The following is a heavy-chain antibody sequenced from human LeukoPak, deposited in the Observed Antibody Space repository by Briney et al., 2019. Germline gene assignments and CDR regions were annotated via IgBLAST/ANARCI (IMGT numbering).Heavy chain of an antibody. CDR1: GGSISSYY. J-gene: IGHJ6*02. CDR2: IYYSGST. CDR3: ARALRARITGTTASVDGMDV. Sequence: PSETLSLTCTVSGGSISSYYWSWIRQPPGKGLEWIGYIYYSGSTNYNPSLKSRVTISVDTSKNQFSLKLSSVTAAVTAVYYCARALRARITGTTASVDGMDVWGQGTTVTVSS. D-gene: IGHD1-20*01. V-gene: IGHV4-59*01.